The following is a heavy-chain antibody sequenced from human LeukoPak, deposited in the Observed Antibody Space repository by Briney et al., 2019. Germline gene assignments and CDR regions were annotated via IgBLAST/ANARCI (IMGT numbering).Heavy chain of an antibody. Sequence: GGSLRLSCAVSGFTFSSYERNWFRQAPGKGLEWVSYISSSGGTKYYADSVKGRFTISRANAKTSLYLRMNSLGAQDSAVYYCARKTVGPKNWFNPWGQGTLVTVSS. CDR3: ARKTVGPKNWFNP. D-gene: IGHD1-26*01. CDR1: GFTFSSYE. CDR2: ISSSGGTK. J-gene: IGHJ5*02. V-gene: IGHV3-48*03.